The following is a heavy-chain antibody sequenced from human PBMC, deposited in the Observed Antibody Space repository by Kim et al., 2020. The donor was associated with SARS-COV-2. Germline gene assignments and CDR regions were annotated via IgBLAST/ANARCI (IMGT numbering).Heavy chain of an antibody. CDR1: GFTFSGFW. J-gene: IGHJ4*02. V-gene: IGHV3-74*03. CDR2: VNTDGSDT. CDR3: TRAKIGTNTFDS. Sequence: GGSLRLSCEASGFTFSGFWMDWVRQAPGKGLLWVSRVNTDGSDTAYADSVKGRFTVSRDNTKNTLYLQMNRLRADDTAVYYCTRAKIGTNTFDSWGQGILVTVPS. D-gene: IGHD1-7*01.